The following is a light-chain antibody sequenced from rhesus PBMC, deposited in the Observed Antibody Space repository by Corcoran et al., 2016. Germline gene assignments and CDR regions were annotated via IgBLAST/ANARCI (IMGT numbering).Light chain of an antibody. V-gene: IGLV2S7*01. CDR3: CSYTTSTNYL. CDR1: SSDIGYYNY. CDR2: GVP. Sequence: QSAPTQPPSVSRSPGQSVTISCTGTSSDIGYYNYVPWYQQHPGKAPKLMIYGVPYRPSGVSGRFSGSKSGNTASLTISGLQAEDEADYYCCSYTTSTNYLFGGGTRLTVL. J-gene: IGLJ1*01.